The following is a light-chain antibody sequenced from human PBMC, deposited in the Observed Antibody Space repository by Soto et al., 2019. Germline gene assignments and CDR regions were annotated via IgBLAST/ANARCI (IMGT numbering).Light chain of an antibody. CDR1: SSDVGGYNY. CDR2: EVS. CDR3: CSHTRSSTYV. Sequence: QSALTQPASVSGSPGQSITISCTGTSSDVGGYNYVSWYQQHPGKAPKLMIYEVSNRPSGVSNRFSGSKSGNTASLTISGLQAEDEADYYCCSHTRSSTYVFGTGTKVTVL. J-gene: IGLJ1*01. V-gene: IGLV2-14*01.